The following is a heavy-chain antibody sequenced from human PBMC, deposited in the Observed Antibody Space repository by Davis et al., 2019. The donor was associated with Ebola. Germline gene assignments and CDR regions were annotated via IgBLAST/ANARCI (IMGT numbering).Heavy chain of an antibody. D-gene: IGHD3-16*01. V-gene: IGHV3-74*01. CDR2: IDSDGSTT. CDR3: ARESNYDDAFDI. J-gene: IGHJ3*02. Sequence: HTGGSPRLSCAASGFIFSRYWMHWVRQAPGKGLVWVSRIDSDGSTTTYADSVKGRVAISRDNAKNTLYLHLNSLRAEDTAVYFCARESNYDDAFDIWGQGTMVTVSS. CDR1: GFIFSRYW.